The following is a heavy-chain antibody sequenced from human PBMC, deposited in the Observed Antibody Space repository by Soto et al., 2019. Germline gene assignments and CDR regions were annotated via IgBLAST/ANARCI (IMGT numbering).Heavy chain of an antibody. Sequence: PGGSLRLSCAASGFTFSSYAMSWVRQAPGKGLEWVSAISGSGGSTYYADSVKGRFTISRDNSKNTLYLQMNSLRAEDTAVYYCAKTPTNSSGWYRYSRYYYFDYWGQGALVTVSS. CDR3: AKTPTNSSGWYRYSRYYYFDY. CDR1: GFTFSSYA. V-gene: IGHV3-23*01. D-gene: IGHD6-19*01. CDR2: ISGSGGST. J-gene: IGHJ4*02.